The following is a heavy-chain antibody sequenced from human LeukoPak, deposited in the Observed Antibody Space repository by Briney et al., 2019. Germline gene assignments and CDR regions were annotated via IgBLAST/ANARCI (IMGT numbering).Heavy chain of an antibody. D-gene: IGHD4-17*01. CDR2: IYPGDSDT. J-gene: IGHJ4*02. CDR1: GYSFTSYW. CDR3: ARRVLDYGVETIEY. V-gene: IGHV5-51*01. Sequence: GESLKISCKGSGYSFTSYWIAWVRQTPGKDLEWMGIIYPGDSDTTYSPSFQGQVTISVDKSISTAYLLWSSLKASDTAMYYCARRVLDYGVETIEYWGQGTLVTVSS.